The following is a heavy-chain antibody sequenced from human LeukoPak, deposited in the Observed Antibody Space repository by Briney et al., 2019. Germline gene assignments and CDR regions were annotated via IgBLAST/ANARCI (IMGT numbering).Heavy chain of an antibody. V-gene: IGHV3-23*01. CDR2: ISGSGGST. Sequence: GGSLRLSCAASGFTFSSYAMSWVRQAPGKGLEWVSAISGSGGSTYYADSVKGRFTISRDNSKNTLYLQMNSLRAEDTAVYYCAKDQTKGRTVAGTSFDYWGQGTLVTVSS. J-gene: IGHJ4*02. CDR1: GFTFSSYA. CDR3: AKDQTKGRTVAGTSFDY. D-gene: IGHD6-19*01.